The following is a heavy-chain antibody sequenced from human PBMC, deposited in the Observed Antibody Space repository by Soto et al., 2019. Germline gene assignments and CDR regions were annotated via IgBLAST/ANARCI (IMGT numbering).Heavy chain of an antibody. J-gene: IGHJ6*02. Sequence: PGGSLRLSCAASGFTFSSYGMHWVRQAPGKGLEWVAVISYDGSNKYYADSVKGRFTISRDNSKNTLYLQMNSLRAEDTAVYYCAKDPRYCSSTSCYMMYYYGMDVWGHGTTVTVSS. D-gene: IGHD2-2*02. V-gene: IGHV3-30*18. CDR3: AKDPRYCSSTSCYMMYYYGMDV. CDR2: ISYDGSNK. CDR1: GFTFSSYG.